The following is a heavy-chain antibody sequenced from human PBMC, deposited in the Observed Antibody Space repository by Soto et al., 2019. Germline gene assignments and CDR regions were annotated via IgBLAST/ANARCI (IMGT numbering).Heavy chain of an antibody. CDR3: ARLRATPMYDHYFGMDV. D-gene: IGHD2-8*01. V-gene: IGHV2-70*01. J-gene: IGHJ6*02. CDR2: IDWEDDK. CDR1: GFSLSTSGMC. Sequence: SGPTLVKPTETLTVTCTFSGFSLSTSGMCVSWIRQPPGKALEWLAFIDWEDDKYYSTSLKTRLTISKDTSKNQVVLTLTNTDPADTATYYCARLRATPMYDHYFGMDVWGQGTTVTVSS.